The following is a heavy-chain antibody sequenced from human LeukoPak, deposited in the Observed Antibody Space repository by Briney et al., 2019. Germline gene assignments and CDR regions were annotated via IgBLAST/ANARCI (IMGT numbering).Heavy chain of an antibody. J-gene: IGHJ4*02. D-gene: IGHD6-19*01. Sequence: SETLSLTCTVSGGSISSYYWSWIRQPPGKGLEWIGYIYTSGSTNYNPSLKSRVTISVDTSKNQFSLKLSSVTAADTAVYYCVRTASRGWYYFDYWGQGTLVTVSS. CDR1: GGSISSYY. CDR3: VRTASRGWYYFDY. CDR2: IYTSGST. V-gene: IGHV4-4*09.